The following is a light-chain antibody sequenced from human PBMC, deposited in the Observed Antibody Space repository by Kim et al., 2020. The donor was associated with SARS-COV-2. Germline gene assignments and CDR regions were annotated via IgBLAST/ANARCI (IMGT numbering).Light chain of an antibody. CDR3: NSRDSSGTRF. CDR2: VNY. V-gene: IGLV3-19*01. J-gene: IGLJ2*01. Sequence: SSELTQDPAVSVALGQTIRITCQGDSLRRYYGSWYQQKPGQAPFLVIYVNYTRPSWIPDRFSGSRSGDTSSLPITGAQAEDEAAYYCNSRDSSGTRFFGGGTQLTVL. CDR1: SLRRYY.